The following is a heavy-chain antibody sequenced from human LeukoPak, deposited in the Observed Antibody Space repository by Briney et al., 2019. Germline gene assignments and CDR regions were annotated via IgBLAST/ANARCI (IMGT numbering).Heavy chain of an antibody. D-gene: IGHD2-21*01. CDR3: AREGGDFRTAPDRYFQH. Sequence: SETLSLTCTVSGGSISSYYWSWFRQPPGKGLEWIGYIYYSGSTNYNPSLKSRVTISVDTSKNQFSLKLSSVTAADTAVYYCAREGGDFRTAPDRYFQHWGQGTLVTVSS. CDR2: IYYSGST. V-gene: IGHV4-59*01. J-gene: IGHJ1*01. CDR1: GGSISSYY.